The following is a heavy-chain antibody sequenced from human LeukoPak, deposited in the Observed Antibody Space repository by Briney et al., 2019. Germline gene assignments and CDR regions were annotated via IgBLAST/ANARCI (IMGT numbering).Heavy chain of an antibody. CDR3: SGYPYYYYMDV. D-gene: IGHD6-25*01. V-gene: IGHV3-74*01. CDR2: INSDGSST. Sequence: PGGSLRLSCAASGFTFSSYWMHWVRQAPGKGLVWVSRINSDGSSTSYADSVKGRFAISRDNAKNTLYLQMNSLRAEDTAVYYCSGYPYYYYMDVWGKGTTVTVSS. J-gene: IGHJ6*03. CDR1: GFTFSSYW.